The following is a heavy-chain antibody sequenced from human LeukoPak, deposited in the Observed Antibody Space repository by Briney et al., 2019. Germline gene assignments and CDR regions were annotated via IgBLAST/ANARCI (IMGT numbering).Heavy chain of an antibody. CDR2: ISYDESNR. V-gene: IGHV3-30*18. J-gene: IGHJ2*01. CDR3: AKVRATIRGYFDL. Sequence: GGSLRLSCVASGFTFSSYGMHWVRQSPGKGLEWVAVISYDESNRFYADSVKGRFTISRDNDKNTLYLQMSSLRAEDTAVYYCAKVRATIRGYFDLWGRGTLVTVSS. CDR1: GFTFSSYG. D-gene: IGHD5-12*01.